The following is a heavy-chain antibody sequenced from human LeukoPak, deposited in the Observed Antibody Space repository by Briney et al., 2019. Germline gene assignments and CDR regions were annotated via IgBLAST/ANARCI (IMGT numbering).Heavy chain of an antibody. CDR2: IDSDGSNA. CDR3: AREEWYYFDY. CDR1: GFTLSSYW. J-gene: IGHJ4*02. Sequence: GGSLRLSCAASGFTLSSYWMHWVRQAPGKGLVWVSRIDSDGSNADYADSVKGRFTISRDNSKNTLYLQMNSLRAEDMAVYYCAREEWYYFDYWGQGTLVTVSS. V-gene: IGHV3-74*01. D-gene: IGHD3-3*01.